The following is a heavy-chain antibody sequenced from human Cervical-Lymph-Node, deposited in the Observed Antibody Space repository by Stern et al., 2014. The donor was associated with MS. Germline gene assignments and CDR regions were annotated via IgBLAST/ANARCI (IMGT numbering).Heavy chain of an antibody. CDR1: GFTFSNYW. CDR3: ARDLPFWGSSEYFQD. CDR2: IKHDGSES. Sequence: EVQLVESGGGLVQPGGSLRLSCAASGFTFSNYWMSWVRQAPGKGLEWVANIKHDGSESNYMDSVKDRFTISRDTAKNSLYLQMNSLRAEDTALYYCARDLPFWGSSEYFQDWGQGTLVIVSS. V-gene: IGHV3-7*01. J-gene: IGHJ1*01. D-gene: IGHD3-16*01.